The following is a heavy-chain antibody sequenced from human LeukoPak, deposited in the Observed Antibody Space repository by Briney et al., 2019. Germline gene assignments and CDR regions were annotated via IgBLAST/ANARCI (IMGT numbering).Heavy chain of an antibody. CDR1: GFTFSSFW. CDR2: IRQDGSQK. V-gene: IGHV3-7*01. Sequence: TGGSLRLSCAASGFTFSSFWMSWVRQAPGRGLGWVATIRQDGSQKYYLDSVKGRFTISRDNAKNSLYLQMNSLRAEDTAVYYCARESDHSGSQVDFDLRGQGTMVTVSS. CDR3: ARESDHSGSQVDFDL. J-gene: IGHJ3*01. D-gene: IGHD1-14*01.